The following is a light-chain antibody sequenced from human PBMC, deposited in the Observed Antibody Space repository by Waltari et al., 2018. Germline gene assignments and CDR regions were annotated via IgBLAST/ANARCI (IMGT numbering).Light chain of an antibody. CDR1: SRDVGCYNY. CDR2: DVT. Sequence: QSALTQPRSVSGSPGQSVPISCTGTSRDVGCYNYVSWYQHHPGKAPKLIIYDVTKRPSGVPDRFSASKSDNTASLTISGLQAEDEADYYCCSYAGSITFWVFGGGTKLTVL. J-gene: IGLJ3*02. V-gene: IGLV2-11*01. CDR3: CSYAGSITFWV.